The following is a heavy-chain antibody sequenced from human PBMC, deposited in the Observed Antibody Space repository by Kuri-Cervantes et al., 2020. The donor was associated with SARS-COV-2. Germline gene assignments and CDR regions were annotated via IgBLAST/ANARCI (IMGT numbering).Heavy chain of an antibody. CDR2: IYYSGST. J-gene: IGHJ5*02. D-gene: IGHD2-2*01. V-gene: IGHV4-59*01. CDR3: ARELGYCSSTSCYGSRLDP. CDR1: GFTFSSYS. Sequence: ESLKISCAASGFTFSSYSMNWVRQPPGKGLEWIGYIYYSGSTNYNPSLKSRVTISVDTSKNQFSLKLSSVTAADTAVYYCARELGYCSSTSCYGSRLDPWGQGTLVTVSS.